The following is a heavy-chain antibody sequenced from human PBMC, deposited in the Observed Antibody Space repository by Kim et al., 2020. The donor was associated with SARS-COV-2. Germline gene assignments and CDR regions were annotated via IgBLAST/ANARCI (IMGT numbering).Heavy chain of an antibody. Sequence: SETLSLTCAVSGGSISSSNWWSWVRQPPGKGLEWIGKIYHSGSTNYNPSLKSRVTISVDKSKNQFSLRLSSVTAADTAVYYCARSKDYYDSTAYFPVWGQGTLVTVSS. V-gene: IGHV4-4*02. CDR3: ARSKDYYDSTAYFPV. CDR2: IYHSGST. J-gene: IGHJ4*02. D-gene: IGHD3-22*01. CDR1: GGSISSSNW.